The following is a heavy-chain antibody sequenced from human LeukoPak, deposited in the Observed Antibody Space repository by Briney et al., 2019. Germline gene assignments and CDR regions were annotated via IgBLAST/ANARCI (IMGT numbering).Heavy chain of an antibody. CDR2: IGISSGNT. V-gene: IGHV3-48*01. D-gene: IGHD5-24*01. J-gene: IGHJ4*02. CDR3: ARDYKYAFDN. CDR1: GFTFSAYS. Sequence: GGSLRLSCAASGFTFSAYSMSWVRQAPGKGLEWISYIGISSGNTKYADSVKGRFTISGDKAKNSLYLQMNSLRVEDTAVYYCARDYKYAFDNWGQGTLVTVSS.